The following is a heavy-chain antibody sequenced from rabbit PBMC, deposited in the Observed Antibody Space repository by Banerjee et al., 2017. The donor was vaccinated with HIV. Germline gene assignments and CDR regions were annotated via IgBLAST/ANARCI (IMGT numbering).Heavy chain of an antibody. J-gene: IGHJ4*01. V-gene: IGHV1S40*01. CDR2: IYTGSSGGT. D-gene: IGHD4-1*01. CDR3: ARDLAGVIGWNFDL. Sequence: QAPGKGLEWIACIYTGSSGGTYYASWAKGRFTVSKTSSTTVALQMTSLTAADTATYFCARDLAGVIGWNFDLWGPGTLVTVS.